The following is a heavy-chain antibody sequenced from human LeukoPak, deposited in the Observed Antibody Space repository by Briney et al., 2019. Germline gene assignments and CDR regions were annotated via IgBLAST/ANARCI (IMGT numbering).Heavy chain of an antibody. CDR1: GFSFSYYG. J-gene: IGHJ4*02. D-gene: IGHD3-22*01. V-gene: IGHV3-30*02. CDR3: AKVARRITMIVVALDY. CDR2: IRYDGSDK. Sequence: GGSLRLSCAASGFSFSYYGMHWVRQAPGKGLEWVAFIRYDGSDKYYADSVKGRFTISRDNSKNTLYLQMNSLRAEDTAVYYCAKVARRITMIVVALDYWGQGTLVTVSS.